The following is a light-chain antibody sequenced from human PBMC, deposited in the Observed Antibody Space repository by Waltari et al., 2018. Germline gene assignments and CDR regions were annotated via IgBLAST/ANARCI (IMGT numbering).Light chain of an antibody. CDR3: QQRRNWPLT. J-gene: IGKJ4*01. V-gene: IGKV3-11*01. CDR2: DAS. CDR1: QSVGTY. Sequence: EIVLTQSPDILSFSPGERDPLSCRASQSVGTYLAWYQQRPGQSPRLLIYDASYRATGIPARFSGSGSETDFTLTISSLQPEDFAVYYCQQRRNWPLTFGGGTRVQI.